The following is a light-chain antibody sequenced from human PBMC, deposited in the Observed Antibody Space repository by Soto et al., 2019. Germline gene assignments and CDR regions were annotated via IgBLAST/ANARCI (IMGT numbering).Light chain of an antibody. V-gene: IGLV7-43*01. CDR3: LLYYGGGVV. CDR2: STT. CDR1: TGAVTSGYY. J-gene: IGLJ2*01. Sequence: QTVVTQEPSLTVSPGGTVTLTCGSSTGAVTSGYYPNWFQQKPGQPPRALIYSTTYKHSWTPARFSGSLPGGKAALTLSGVQPEDEADYYCLLYYGGGVVFGGGTKLTVL.